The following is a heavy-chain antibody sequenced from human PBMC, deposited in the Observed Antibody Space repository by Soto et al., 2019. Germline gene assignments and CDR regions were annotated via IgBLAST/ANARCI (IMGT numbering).Heavy chain of an antibody. J-gene: IGHJ4*02. V-gene: IGHV1-69*13. CDR2: IIPIFGTA. D-gene: IGHD2-2*02. CDR3: AAYCISTSCYIDY. Sequence: ASVKVSCKASGGTFSSYAISWVRQAPGQGLEWMGGIIPIFGTANYAQKSQGRVTITADESTSTAYMELSSLRSEDTAVYYCAAYCISTSCYIDYWGQGTLVTVSS. CDR1: GGTFSSYA.